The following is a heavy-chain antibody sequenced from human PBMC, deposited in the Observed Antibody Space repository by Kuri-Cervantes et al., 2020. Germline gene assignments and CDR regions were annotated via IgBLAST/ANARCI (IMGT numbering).Heavy chain of an antibody. CDR3: ARGAKGQPPWFDP. V-gene: IGHV3-23*01. J-gene: IGHJ5*02. CDR1: GFTFSSYA. Sequence: GESLKISCAASGFTFSSYAMSWVRQAPGKRLEWVSAISGSGGNTFYADSVKGRFTISRDNSKNTLYLQMNSLRAEDTAVYYCARGAKGQPPWFDPWGQGTLVTVSS. D-gene: IGHD6-13*01. CDR2: ISGSGGNT.